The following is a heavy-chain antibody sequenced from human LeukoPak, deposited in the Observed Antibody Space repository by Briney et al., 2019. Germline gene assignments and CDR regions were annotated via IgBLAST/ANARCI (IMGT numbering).Heavy chain of an antibody. Sequence: GGALRLSCAASGFTFNNAWMSWVRQAAGKGLEWVGRIKSKTDGGTTDYAAPVKGRFTISRDDSKNTLYLQMNSLKAEDTAVYYCTTDASGGGYWGQGTLVTVSS. CDR3: TTDASGGGY. V-gene: IGHV3-15*01. J-gene: IGHJ4*02. CDR2: IKSKTDGGTT. CDR1: GFTFNNAW. D-gene: IGHD1-14*01.